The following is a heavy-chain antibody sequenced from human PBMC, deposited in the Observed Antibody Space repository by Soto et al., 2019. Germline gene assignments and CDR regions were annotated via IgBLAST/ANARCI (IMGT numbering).Heavy chain of an antibody. Sequence: GGSLRLSCAASGFTFSSYWMHWVRQAPGKGLVWVSRINSDGSSTIYVDSVKGRFTISRDNAKNTLFLQMNSLRAEDTAVYYCARGSYGDYVRFVYWGQGTLVTVSS. CDR2: INSDGSST. V-gene: IGHV3-74*01. CDR1: GFTFSSYW. D-gene: IGHD4-17*01. J-gene: IGHJ4*02. CDR3: ARGSYGDYVRFVY.